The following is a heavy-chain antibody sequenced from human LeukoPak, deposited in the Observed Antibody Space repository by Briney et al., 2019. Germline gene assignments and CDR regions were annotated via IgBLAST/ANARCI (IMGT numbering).Heavy chain of an antibody. V-gene: IGHV1-2*02. Sequence: ASVKVSCKASGYTFTGYNIHWLRQAPGQGLEWMGWINPKSGGTNYAQYFQGRVTMTRDTSSTTVYMDLTRLRSDDTAVYFCARPLGSLKEYWWFDPWGQGTLVTVSS. D-gene: IGHD2/OR15-2a*01. CDR1: GYTFTGYN. CDR3: ARPLGSLKEYWWFDP. J-gene: IGHJ5*02. CDR2: INPKSGGT.